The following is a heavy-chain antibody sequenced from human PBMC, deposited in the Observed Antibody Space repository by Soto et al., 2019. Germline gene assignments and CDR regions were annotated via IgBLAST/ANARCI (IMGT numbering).Heavy chain of an antibody. D-gene: IGHD3-22*01. CDR2: IIPIFGTA. V-gene: IGHV1-69*13. CDR1: GGTFSSCA. Sequence: SVKVSCKASGGTFSSCAISWVRQAPGQGLEWMGGIIPIFGTANYAQKFQGRVTITADESTSTAYMELSSLRSEDTAVYYCARGGGYYPNWFDPWGQGTLVTVSS. J-gene: IGHJ5*02. CDR3: ARGGGYYPNWFDP.